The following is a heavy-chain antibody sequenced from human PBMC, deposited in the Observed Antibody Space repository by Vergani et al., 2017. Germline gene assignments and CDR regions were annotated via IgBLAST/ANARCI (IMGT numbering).Heavy chain of an antibody. CDR3: ASPYYYGSGGYYLFDY. J-gene: IGHJ4*02. Sequence: EVQLLESGGGLVQPGGSLRLSCAASGFTFSSYAMSWVRQAPGKGLEWVSAISGSGGSTYYADSVKGRFTISRDNSKNTLYLQMNSLRAEDTAVYYCASPYYYGSGGYYLFDYGGQGNRCTVSA. D-gene: IGHD3-10*01. V-gene: IGHV3-23*01. CDR1: GFTFSSYA. CDR2: ISGSGGST.